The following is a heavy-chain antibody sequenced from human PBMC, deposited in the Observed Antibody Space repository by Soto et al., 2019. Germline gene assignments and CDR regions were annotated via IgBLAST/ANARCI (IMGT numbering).Heavy chain of an antibody. D-gene: IGHD3-10*01. CDR1: GYTFTSYA. V-gene: IGHV1-18*01. J-gene: IGHJ4*02. CDR2: ISAYNGNT. Sequence: QVQLVQSGAEVKKPGASVKVSCKASGYTFTSYAISWVRQAPGQGLEWMGWISAYNGNTNYAQKLQGRFTMTTDTSTTTSYMERRRLRSDGPAVYYCARSGPPAGDWGQGTLVTVSS. CDR3: ARSGPPAGD.